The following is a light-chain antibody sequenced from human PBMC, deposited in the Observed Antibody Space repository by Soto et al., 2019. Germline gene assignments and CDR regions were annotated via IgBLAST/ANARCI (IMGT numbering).Light chain of an antibody. Sequence: IGLPQAPDTLSLSPGERSRLSCMSSPSVTNFLAWYQQKPGQAPRLLMYGASTRATGMPASFSGSGSGTEFILTISSLQSEDFAVYYCQQYHKWPLTFGGRSNVDIK. V-gene: IGKV3-15*01. CDR1: PSVTNF. J-gene: IGKJ4*01. CDR2: GAS. CDR3: QQYHKWPLT.